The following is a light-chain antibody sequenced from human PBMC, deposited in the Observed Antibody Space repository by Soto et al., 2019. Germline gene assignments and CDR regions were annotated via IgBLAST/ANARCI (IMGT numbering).Light chain of an antibody. CDR3: VTWDDSLFGHV. CDR2: SND. V-gene: IGLV1-44*01. Sequence: QSALTQPPSASATPGQRVTISCSGRSSDVGSNTVNWYQQFPGAAPKLLIYSNDQRPSGVPDRFSASKSGTSASLAISGLQSEDEADYYCVTWDDSLFGHVFGTGTKVTVL. CDR1: SSDVGSNT. J-gene: IGLJ1*01.